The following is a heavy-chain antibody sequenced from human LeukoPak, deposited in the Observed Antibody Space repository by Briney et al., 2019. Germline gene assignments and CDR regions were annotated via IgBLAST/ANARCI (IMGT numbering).Heavy chain of an antibody. D-gene: IGHD4-4*01. CDR1: GYTFTGYY. V-gene: IGHV1-2*02. CDR2: INPNSGGT. J-gene: IGHJ5*02. Sequence: ASVKVSCKASGYTFTGYYMHWVRQAPGQGPEWMGWINPNSGGTNYAQKFQGRVTMTRDTSINTAYMELSSLRSDDTAVYYCARDRPHQQLMPWGQGTLVTVSS. CDR3: ARDRPHQQLMP.